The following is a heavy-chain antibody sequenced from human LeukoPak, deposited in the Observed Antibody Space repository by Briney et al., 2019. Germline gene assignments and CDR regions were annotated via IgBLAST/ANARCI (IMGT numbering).Heavy chain of an antibody. CDR3: ARGDIVATNIDY. J-gene: IGHJ4*02. CDR1: GYTFTGYY. D-gene: IGHD5-12*01. CDR2: INPNSGGT. Sequence: ASVKVSCKACGYTFTGYYMHLVRQAPGQGLEWMGWINPNSGGTNYAQKFQGRVTMTRDTSISTAYMELSRLRSDDTAVYYCARGDIVATNIDYWGQGTLVTVSS. V-gene: IGHV1-2*02.